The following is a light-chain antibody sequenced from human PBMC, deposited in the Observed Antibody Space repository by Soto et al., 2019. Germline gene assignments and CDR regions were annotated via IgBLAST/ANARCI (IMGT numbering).Light chain of an antibody. CDR3: QQYNKWPLT. CDR1: QGISSF. CDR2: AAS. Sequence: IQMTQSPSSFSASTGDRVTITCRASQGISSFLAWYQQKPGKAPKLLIYAASTLQSGVPSRFSGSGSGTDFTLTISSLQSEDFAVYYCQQYNKWPLTFGHGTKVDIK. V-gene: IGKV1-8*01. J-gene: IGKJ3*01.